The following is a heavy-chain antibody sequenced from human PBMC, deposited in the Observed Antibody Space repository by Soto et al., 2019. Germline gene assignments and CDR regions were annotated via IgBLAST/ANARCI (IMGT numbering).Heavy chain of an antibody. Sequence: ASVKVSCKASGYTFTSYGISWVRQAPGQGLEWMGWISAYNGNTDYAQKLQGRVTMTTDTSTSTAYMELRSLRSDDTAVYYCARDNYDSSGYYYGYPLYWGQGTLVTVSS. CDR1: GYTFTSYG. J-gene: IGHJ4*02. D-gene: IGHD3-22*01. V-gene: IGHV1-18*01. CDR3: ARDNYDSSGYYYGYPLY. CDR2: ISAYNGNT.